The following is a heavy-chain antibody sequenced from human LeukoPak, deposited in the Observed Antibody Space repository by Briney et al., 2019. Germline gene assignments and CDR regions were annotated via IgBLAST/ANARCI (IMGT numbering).Heavy chain of an antibody. Sequence: GGSLRLSCAASGFTFSSYAMHWVRQAPGKGLEWVAVISYDGSNKYYADSVKGRFTISRDNSKNTLYLQMNSLRAEDTAVYYCARRFYFDYWGQGTLVTVSS. CDR2: ISYDGSNK. V-gene: IGHV3-30*04. J-gene: IGHJ4*02. CDR3: ARRFYFDY. D-gene: IGHD5-12*01. CDR1: GFTFSSYA.